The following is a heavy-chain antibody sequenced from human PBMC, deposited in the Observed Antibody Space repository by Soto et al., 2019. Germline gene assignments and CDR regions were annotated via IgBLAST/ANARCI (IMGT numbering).Heavy chain of an antibody. CDR1: GYTFSDHD. Sequence: QVQLVQSGAEVKKPGASVKVSCKASGYTFSDHDINWVRQASGQAPEWLGWMNPNSGDTGYAQNFQGRVTMTRDTSKRTAYMELSSLRSEDTAVYYCARVGVNWSDDYFDYWGQGTLGTVSS. J-gene: IGHJ4*02. V-gene: IGHV1-8*01. CDR3: ARVGVNWSDDYFDY. D-gene: IGHD1-1*01. CDR2: MNPNSGDT.